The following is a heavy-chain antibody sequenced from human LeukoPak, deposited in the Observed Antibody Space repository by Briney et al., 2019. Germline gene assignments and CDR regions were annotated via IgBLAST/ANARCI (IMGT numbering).Heavy chain of an antibody. CDR3: ASGGYSYGRRYNWFDP. J-gene: IGHJ5*02. Sequence: GGSLRLSCAASGFTFSSYSMNWVRQAPGKGLEWVSSISSSSYIYYADSVKGRFTISRDNAKNSLYLQMNSLRAEDTAVYYCASGGYSYGRRYNWFDPWGQGTLVTVSS. V-gene: IGHV3-21*01. CDR2: ISSSSYI. D-gene: IGHD5-18*01. CDR1: GFTFSSYS.